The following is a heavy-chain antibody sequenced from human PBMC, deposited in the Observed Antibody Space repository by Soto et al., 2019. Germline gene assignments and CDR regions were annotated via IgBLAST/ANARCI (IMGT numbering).Heavy chain of an antibody. V-gene: IGHV4-31*03. CDR1: GGSISSGGYY. J-gene: IGHJ3*02. CDR2: SYYSGST. Sequence: QVQLQESGPGLVKPSQTLSLTCTVSGGSISSGGYYWSWIRQHPGKALEWFGYSYYSGSTHSNPSLMSRVTISVDTSKNQFSRKLSSVTAADTAVYYCAREGVLWFGEVSNAFDIWGQGTMVTVSS. D-gene: IGHD3-10*01. CDR3: AREGVLWFGEVSNAFDI.